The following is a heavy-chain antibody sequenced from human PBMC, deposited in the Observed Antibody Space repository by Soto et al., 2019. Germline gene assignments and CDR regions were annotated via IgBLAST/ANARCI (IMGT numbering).Heavy chain of an antibody. V-gene: IGHV4-30-2*01. CDR3: ARAHYGDYGYGMDV. J-gene: IGHJ6*02. D-gene: IGHD4-17*01. Sequence: QLQLQESGSGLVKPSQTLSLTCAVSGGSISSGGYSWSWIRQPPGKGLEWIGYIYHSGSTYYNPSLKSRVTISGDRSKTQFSLKLSAVTAADTAVYYCARAHYGDYGYGMDVWGQGTTVTVSS. CDR1: GGSISSGGYS. CDR2: IYHSGST.